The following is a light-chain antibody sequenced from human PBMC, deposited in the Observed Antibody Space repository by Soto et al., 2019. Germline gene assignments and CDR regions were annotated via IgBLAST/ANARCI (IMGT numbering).Light chain of an antibody. CDR3: QQYGSSPET. CDR1: QSVSSSY. V-gene: IGKV3-20*01. J-gene: IGKJ1*01. CDR2: GAS. Sequence: EIVLTQSPGTLSLSPGERDTLSCRASQSVSSSYLAWYQQKPGQAPRLLIYGASSRATGIPDRFSGSGSGTDFTLTISRLEPKDFAVYYCQQYGSSPETFGQGTKVDIK.